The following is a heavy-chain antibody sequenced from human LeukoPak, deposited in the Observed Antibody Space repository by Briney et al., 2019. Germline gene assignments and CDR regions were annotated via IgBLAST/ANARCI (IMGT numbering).Heavy chain of an antibody. Sequence: GASVKVSCKASGYTFTSYCMHWVRQAPGQGLEWMGIINPSGGSTSYAQKFQGRVTMTRDTSTSTVYMELSSLRSEDTAVYYCARSAAAGTGGWGDNWFDPWGQGTLVTVSS. CDR2: INPSGGST. CDR3: ARSAAAGTGGWGDNWFDP. CDR1: GYTFTSYC. D-gene: IGHD6-13*01. J-gene: IGHJ5*02. V-gene: IGHV1-46*01.